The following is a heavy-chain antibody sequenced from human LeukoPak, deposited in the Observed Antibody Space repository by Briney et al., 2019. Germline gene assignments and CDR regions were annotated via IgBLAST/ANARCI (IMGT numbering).Heavy chain of an antibody. Sequence: SETLSLTCTVSGGSISSSSYYWGWIRQPLGKGLEWIGSIYYSGSTYYNPSLKSRVTISVDTSKNQFSLKLSSVTAADTAVYYCARLRGYCSSTSCYYNWFDPWGQGTLVTVSS. CDR1: GGSISSSSYY. J-gene: IGHJ5*02. CDR3: ARLRGYCSSTSCYYNWFDP. D-gene: IGHD2-2*01. CDR2: IYYSGST. V-gene: IGHV4-39*01.